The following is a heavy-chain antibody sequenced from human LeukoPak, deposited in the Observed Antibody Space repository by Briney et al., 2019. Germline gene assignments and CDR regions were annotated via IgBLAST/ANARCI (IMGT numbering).Heavy chain of an antibody. D-gene: IGHD1-26*01. CDR3: ARRLVRGSYYRAPFDY. Sequence: PSETLSLTCTVSGGSISSSSYYWGWIRQPPGKGLEWIGSIYYSGGTYYNPSLKSRVTISVDTSKSQFSLKLSSVTAADTAVYYCARRLVRGSYYRAPFDYWGQGTLVTVSS. CDR1: GGSISSSSYY. V-gene: IGHV4-39*01. CDR2: IYYSGGT. J-gene: IGHJ4*02.